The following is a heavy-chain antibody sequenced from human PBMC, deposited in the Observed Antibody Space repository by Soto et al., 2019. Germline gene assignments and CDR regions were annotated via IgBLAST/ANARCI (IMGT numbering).Heavy chain of an antibody. J-gene: IGHJ6*02. CDR2: IWHDGNNK. CDR3: ASDLVGASDSYGLDV. V-gene: IGHV3-33*01. D-gene: IGHD1-26*01. CDR1: GFTFSNYG. Sequence: GGSLRLSCAASGFTFSNYGMHWVRQAPGKGLEWVAIIWHDGNNKYYADSARGRFIISRDNSKNRLYLQMNSLRAEDTAVYYCASDLVGASDSYGLDVWGQGTPVTVSS.